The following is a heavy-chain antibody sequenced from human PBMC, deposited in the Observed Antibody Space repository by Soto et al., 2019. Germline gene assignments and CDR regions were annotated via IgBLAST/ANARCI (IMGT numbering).Heavy chain of an antibody. CDR2: INHSGIT. CDR1: VGSFGGYY. Sequence: SETLSLTCAVYVGSFGGYYWSWIRQPPGKGLEWIGEINHSGITNYNPSLKSRVTISVDTSKNQFSLKLSSVTAADTAVYYCARTGYSSGWYKAAFDIWGQRTMVTVSS. CDR3: ARTGYSSGWYKAAFDI. J-gene: IGHJ3*02. V-gene: IGHV4-34*01. D-gene: IGHD6-19*01.